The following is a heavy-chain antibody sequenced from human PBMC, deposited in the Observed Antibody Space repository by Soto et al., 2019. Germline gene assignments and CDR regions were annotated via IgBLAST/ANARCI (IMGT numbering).Heavy chain of an antibody. CDR2: INPSGGST. CDR1: GYTFTSYY. D-gene: IGHD3-3*01. CDR3: AREARSRFLEWLDAFDI. J-gene: IGHJ3*02. V-gene: IGHV1-46*03. Sequence: ASVKVSCKASGYTFTSYYMHWVRQAPGQGLEWMGIINPSGGSTSYAQKFQGRVTMTRDTSTSTVYMELSSLRSEDTAVYYCAREARSRFLEWLDAFDIWGQGTMVTVSS.